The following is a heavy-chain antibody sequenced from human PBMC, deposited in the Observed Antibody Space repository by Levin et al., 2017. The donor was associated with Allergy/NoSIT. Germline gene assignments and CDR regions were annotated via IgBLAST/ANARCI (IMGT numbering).Heavy chain of an antibody. J-gene: IGHJ3*02. Sequence: ASVKVSCKASGYTFSDYGISWVRQAPGQGLEWTGWISAYNGNTNYAQNIQGRVTMTTDTSTSTAYRELRSLRSDDTAVYYCARDRARDILTGYYTAYDAFDIWGQGTMVTVSS. CDR1: GYTFSDYG. D-gene: IGHD3-9*01. CDR3: ARDRARDILTGYYTAYDAFDI. V-gene: IGHV1-18*01. CDR2: ISAYNGNT.